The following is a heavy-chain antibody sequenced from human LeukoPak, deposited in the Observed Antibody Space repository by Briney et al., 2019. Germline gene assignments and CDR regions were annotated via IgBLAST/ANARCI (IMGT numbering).Heavy chain of an antibody. CDR1: GGTFSSYA. J-gene: IGHJ4*02. V-gene: IGHV1-69*04. CDR2: IIPILGIA. CDR3: ARGGDGSGSYYNAEGDY. D-gene: IGHD3-10*01. Sequence: GASVKVSCKASGGTFSSYAISWVRQAPGQGLEWMGRIIPILGIANYAQKFQGRVTITADKSTSTAYMELSSLRSEDTAVYYCARGGDGSGSYYNAEGDYWGQGTLVTVSS.